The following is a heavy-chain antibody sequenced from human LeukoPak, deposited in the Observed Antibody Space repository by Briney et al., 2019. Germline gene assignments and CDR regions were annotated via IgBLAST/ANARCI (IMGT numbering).Heavy chain of an antibody. V-gene: IGHV5-51*01. Sequence: GESLKISCRGSGYSFNTYWIGWVRQMPGNGLEWMAIIYPGDSDTRYSPSFQGQVTMSADKSINTAYLQWSSLKASDTAMYYCARRQGCSSTSCPPDYWGQGTLVTVSS. J-gene: IGHJ4*02. CDR1: GYSFNTYW. CDR3: ARRQGCSSTSCPPDY. D-gene: IGHD2-2*01. CDR2: IYPGDSDT.